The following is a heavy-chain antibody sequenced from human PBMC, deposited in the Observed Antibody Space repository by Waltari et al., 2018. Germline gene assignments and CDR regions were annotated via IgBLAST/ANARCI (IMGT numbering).Heavy chain of an antibody. CDR2: IYTSGST. J-gene: IGHJ4*02. CDR3: ARVSGRYYYDSSGYHESVDY. CDR1: GGSISSGSYY. Sequence: KESGPTLVKPTQTLSLTCTVSGGSISSGSYYWSWIRQPAGKGLGWIGRIYTSGSTNYNPSRKSRGTISVDTSKNQFSLKLSAVTAADTAVYYCARVSGRYYYDSSGYHESVDYWGQGTLVTVSS. V-gene: IGHV4-61*02. D-gene: IGHD3-22*01.